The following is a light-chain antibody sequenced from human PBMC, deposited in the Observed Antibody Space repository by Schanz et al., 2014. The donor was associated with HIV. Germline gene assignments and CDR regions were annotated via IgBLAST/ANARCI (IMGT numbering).Light chain of an antibody. CDR3: QQYGSRFT. V-gene: IGKV3-20*01. Sequence: EIVLTQSPGTLSLSPGERATLSCRASQSVSSDYLAWYQLKPGQAPRLLIYDASDRATGIPARFSGSGSGTDFTLTISRLEPEDFAVYYCQQYGSRFTFGPGTKVDIK. CDR2: DAS. J-gene: IGKJ3*01. CDR1: QSVSSDY.